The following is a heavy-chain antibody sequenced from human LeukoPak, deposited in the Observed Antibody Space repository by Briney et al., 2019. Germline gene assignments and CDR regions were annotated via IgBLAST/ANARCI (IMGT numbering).Heavy chain of an antibody. D-gene: IGHD7-27*01. J-gene: IGHJ4*02. V-gene: IGHV4-4*01. Sequence: SETLSLTCAVSGDSVSSSHWWNWVRQPPGKGLEWIGETSQSGDTKYNPSLKSRVTVSADKSKSQFSLKLTSVTAADSAVYCCATNVGKTFDHWGQGVLVTVSS. CDR2: TSQSGDT. CDR1: GDSVSSSHW. CDR3: ATNVGKTFDH.